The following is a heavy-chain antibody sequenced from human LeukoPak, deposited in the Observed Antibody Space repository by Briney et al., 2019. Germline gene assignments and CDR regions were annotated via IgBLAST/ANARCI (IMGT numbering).Heavy chain of an antibody. CDR3: ARVVIWFGELFPYYYYYMDV. CDR2: INHSGST. D-gene: IGHD3-10*01. CDR1: GGSFSGYY. V-gene: IGHV4-34*01. J-gene: IGHJ6*03. Sequence: SETLSLTCAVYGGSFSGYYWSWIRQPPGKGPEWIGEINHSGSTNYNPSLKSRVTISVDTSKNQFSLKLSSVTAADTAVYYCARVVIWFGELFPYYYYYMDVWGKGTTVTVSS.